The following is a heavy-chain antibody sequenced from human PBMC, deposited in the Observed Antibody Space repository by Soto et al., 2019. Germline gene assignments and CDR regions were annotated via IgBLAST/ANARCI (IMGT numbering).Heavy chain of an antibody. V-gene: IGHV3-23*01. CDR2: ISGTGDTT. Sequence: LRLSCAASGFTFSNYAMSLVRQAPGKGLEWVSPISGTGDTTYYADSVKGRFTISRDNSKNTLYLQMNSLRAEDTAVYYCARGFCGGGTCYLSYYGMDVWGQGTTVTVS. J-gene: IGHJ6*02. D-gene: IGHD2-15*01. CDR1: GFTFSNYA. CDR3: ARGFCGGGTCYLSYYGMDV.